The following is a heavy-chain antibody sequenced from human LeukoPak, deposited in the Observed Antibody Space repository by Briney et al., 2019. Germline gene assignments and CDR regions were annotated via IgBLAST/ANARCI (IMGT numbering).Heavy chain of an antibody. D-gene: IGHD2-2*01. Sequence: GGSLRLSCAASGFMFSDHYMDWVRQAPGKGLEWLGRIRNKVKNYSADYAASVKGRFTISRDDSKNSTYLQMNSLKLENTAVYYCARGYCSSTSCYDLDYWGQGTLVTVSS. CDR2: IRNKVKNYSA. J-gene: IGHJ4*02. V-gene: IGHV3-72*01. CDR3: ARGYCSSTSCYDLDY. CDR1: GFMFSDHY.